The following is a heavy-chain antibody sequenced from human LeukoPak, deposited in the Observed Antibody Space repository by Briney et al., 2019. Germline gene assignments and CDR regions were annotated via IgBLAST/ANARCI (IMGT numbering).Heavy chain of an antibody. CDR1: GFTFSSYG. Sequence: GGSLRLSCAASGFTFSSYGMHWVRQAPGKGLEWVAVIWYDGSNKYYADSVKGRFTISRDNAKNSLYLQMNSLRAEDSAVYYCASQLERRQGWFDPWGQGTLVTVSS. J-gene: IGHJ5*02. CDR3: ASQLERRQGWFDP. V-gene: IGHV3-33*01. D-gene: IGHD1-1*01. CDR2: IWYDGSNK.